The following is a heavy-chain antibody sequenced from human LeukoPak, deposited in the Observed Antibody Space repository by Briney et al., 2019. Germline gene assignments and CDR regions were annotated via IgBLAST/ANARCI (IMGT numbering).Heavy chain of an antibody. Sequence: SQALSLTCTVSGGSVFSGGYYWSWIRQHPGKGLEWIGYIYYSASTYYKPSLKSRVTISIDTSRAQFSLKLSSVTAADTAVYYCARGPLGASFVDYWGQGTLVTVSS. CDR3: ARGPLGASFVDY. D-gene: IGHD1-26*01. CDR2: IYYSAST. CDR1: GGSVFSGGYY. V-gene: IGHV4-31*03. J-gene: IGHJ4*02.